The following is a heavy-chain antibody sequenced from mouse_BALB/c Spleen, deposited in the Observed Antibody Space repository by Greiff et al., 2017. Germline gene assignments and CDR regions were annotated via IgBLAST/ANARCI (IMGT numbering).Heavy chain of an antibody. V-gene: IGHV5-17*02. Sequence: EVKLMESGGGLVQPGGSRKLSCAASGFTFSSFGMHWVRQAPEKGLEWVAYISSGSSTIYYADTVKGRFTISRDNPKNTLFLQMTSLRSEDTAMYYCARGEGSFAYWGQGTLVTVSA. CDR3: ARGEGSFAY. CDR2: ISSGSSTI. CDR1: GFTFSSFG. J-gene: IGHJ3*01.